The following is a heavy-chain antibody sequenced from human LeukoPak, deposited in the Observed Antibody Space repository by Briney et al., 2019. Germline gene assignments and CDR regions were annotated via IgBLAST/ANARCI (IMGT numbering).Heavy chain of an antibody. CDR3: AKVSGWSWFDY. CDR2: ISGSGSST. V-gene: IGHV3-23*01. D-gene: IGHD6-19*01. Sequence: AGSLRLSCAASGFTFSSYVMSWVRQAPGKGLEWVSAISGSGSSTYYADSVKGRFTISRDNSNNTLYLQMNSLRAEDTAVYYCAKVSGWSWFDYWGQGTLVTVSS. CDR1: GFTFSSYV. J-gene: IGHJ4*02.